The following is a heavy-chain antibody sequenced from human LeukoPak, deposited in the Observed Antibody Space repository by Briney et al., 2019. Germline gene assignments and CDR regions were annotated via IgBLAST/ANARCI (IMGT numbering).Heavy chain of an antibody. V-gene: IGHV1-8*01. D-gene: IGHD3-22*01. CDR3: ARMDYYDSSGYYPSDY. CDR2: MNPNSGNT. J-gene: IGHJ4*02. Sequence: ASVKVSCKASRYTFTSYDINWVRQATGQGLEWMGWMNPNSGNTGYAQKFQGRVTMIRNTSIRTAYMELSRRRPEDTAVFSCARMDYYDSSGYYPSDYWGEGNLVTVSS. CDR1: RYTFTSYD.